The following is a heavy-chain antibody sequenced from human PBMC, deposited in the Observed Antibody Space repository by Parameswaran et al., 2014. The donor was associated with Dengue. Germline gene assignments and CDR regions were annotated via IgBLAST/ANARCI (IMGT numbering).Heavy chain of an antibody. Sequence: AGGSLRLSCQGSGYRFTSYWIGWVRQMPGKGLEWMGIIYPGDSNTRYSPSFQGQVTISADKSISTAYLQWNNLKASDTAMYYCARVDYYYYYGMDLWGQGTTVTVSS. J-gene: IGHJ6*02. CDR3: ARVDYYYYYGMDL. CDR2: IYPGDSNT. V-gene: IGHV5-51*01. CDR1: GYRFTSYW.